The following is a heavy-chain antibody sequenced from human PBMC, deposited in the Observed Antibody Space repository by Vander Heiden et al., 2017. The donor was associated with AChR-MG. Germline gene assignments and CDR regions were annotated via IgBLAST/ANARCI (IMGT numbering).Heavy chain of an antibody. CDR2: FDPEDGET. CDR3: AGGLRYYYYYYYGMDV. J-gene: IGHJ6*02. CDR1: GYTLTELS. D-gene: IGHD3-16*01. Sequence: QVQLVQSGAEVKKPGASAKVSCKVSGYTLTELSMHWVRQAPGKGLEWMGGFDPEDGETIYAQKFQGRVTMTEDTSTDTANMELSSLRSEDTAVYYCAGGLRYYYYYYYGMDVWGQGTTVTVSS. V-gene: IGHV1-24*01.